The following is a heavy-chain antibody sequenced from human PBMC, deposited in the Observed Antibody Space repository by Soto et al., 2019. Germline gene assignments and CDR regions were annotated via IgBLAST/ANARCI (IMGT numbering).Heavy chain of an antibody. CDR3: ARRTLDYYDSSRVYYYYYGMDV. Sequence: PGESLKISCKGSGYSFTSYWISWVRQMPGKGLEWMGRIDPSDSYTNYSPSFQGHVTISADKSISTAYLQWSSLKASDTVMYYCARRTLDYYDSSRVYYYYYGMDVWAQGTTVTVSS. V-gene: IGHV5-10-1*01. J-gene: IGHJ6*02. D-gene: IGHD3-22*01. CDR2: IDPSDSYT. CDR1: GYSFTSYW.